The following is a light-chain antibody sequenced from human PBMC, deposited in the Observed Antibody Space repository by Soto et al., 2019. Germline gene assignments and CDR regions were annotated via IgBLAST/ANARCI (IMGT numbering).Light chain of an antibody. CDR3: KQYNSYPIT. J-gene: IGKJ5*01. V-gene: IGKV1-5*03. CDR2: KAS. Sequence: DIQMTQSPSTLSASVGDRVTITCRASQSISSLLAWYKQKPGRAPTLLIYKASTLESGVPSRFSGSGSGTEFTLTISSLQPDDFATYYCKQYNSYPITFGQGTRLEIK. CDR1: QSISSL.